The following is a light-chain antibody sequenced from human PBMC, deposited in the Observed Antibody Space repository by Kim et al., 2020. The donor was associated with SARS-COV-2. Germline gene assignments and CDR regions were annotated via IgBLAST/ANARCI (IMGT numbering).Light chain of an antibody. Sequence: SASVGDSVTITCRASQGISSYLAWYQQKPGTAPKLLIHTASTLHSGVPSRFSGSGSGTDFTLTISSLQPEDFATYYCQQVNDYPHTFGQGTKLEI. CDR3: QQVNDYPHT. J-gene: IGKJ2*01. CDR1: QGISSY. V-gene: IGKV1-9*01. CDR2: TAS.